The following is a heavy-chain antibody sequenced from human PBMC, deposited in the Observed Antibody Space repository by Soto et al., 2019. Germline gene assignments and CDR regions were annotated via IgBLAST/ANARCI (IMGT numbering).Heavy chain of an antibody. J-gene: IGHJ4*02. CDR1: GGSISSNY. D-gene: IGHD6-13*01. V-gene: IGHV4-59*01. CDR3: ARYRREAVAGYTLDN. CDR2: VYNSGST. Sequence: SETLSLTCTVSGGSISSNYWTWIRQPPGKGLEWIGYVYNSGSTNYNPSLKSRVTISEDTSKSQFSLKVNSMTAADTAVYYCARYRREAVAGYTLDNWGQGILVT.